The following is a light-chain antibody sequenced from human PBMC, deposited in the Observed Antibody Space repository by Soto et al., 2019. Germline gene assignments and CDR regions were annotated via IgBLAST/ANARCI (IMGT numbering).Light chain of an antibody. CDR1: QSVSSSY. V-gene: IGKV3-20*01. J-gene: IGKJ3*01. CDR2: GAS. CDR3: QQYGSLFT. Sequence: EIVLTQSPGTLSFSPGERAILSCRASQSVSSSYLAWYQQKPGQAPRLLIYGASSRATGIPDRFSGSGSGTDFTLTISRLEPEDVAVYHCQQYGSLFTFGPGTKVDIK.